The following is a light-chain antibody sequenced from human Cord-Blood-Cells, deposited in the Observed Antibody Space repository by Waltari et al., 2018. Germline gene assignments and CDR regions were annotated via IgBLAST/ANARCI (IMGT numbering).Light chain of an antibody. CDR1: QSISNY. Sequence: DIQMTQSPSSLSASVGDRVTITCRASQSISNYLNWYQQKPGKAPKLLIYAASSLQSGVPSRFSGSGSGTDFILTISSLQPKDLATSSGHQGYSTFRYTFGKGTKLGSN. J-gene: IGKJ2*01. CDR3: HQGYSTFRYT. CDR2: AAS. V-gene: IGKV1-39*01.